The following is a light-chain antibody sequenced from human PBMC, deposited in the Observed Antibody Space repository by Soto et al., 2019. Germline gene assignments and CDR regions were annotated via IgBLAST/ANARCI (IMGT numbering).Light chain of an antibody. CDR2: GAS. V-gene: IGKV3-20*01. J-gene: IGKJ3*01. Sequence: EIVLTQSPGTLSLSPGERATHSCRASQSVSSSYLAWYQQKPGQAPRLLIYGASSRATGIPDRFSGSGSGTDFTLTISRLEPEDFAVYYCQQYGSSPLLTFGPGTKVDIK. CDR3: QQYGSSPLLT. CDR1: QSVSSSY.